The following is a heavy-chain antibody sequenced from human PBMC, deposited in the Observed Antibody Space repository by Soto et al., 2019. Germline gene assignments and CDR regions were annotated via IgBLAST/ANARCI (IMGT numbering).Heavy chain of an antibody. Sequence: SETLSLTCTVSGASISSGDYFWSWIRQSPGKGLQWIGYIYDSGSSYYNPSLKSRVTMSVDTSKNQFSLKLSSVTAADTAVYYCAREKSYISGPKNFDYWGQGTLVTVSS. D-gene: IGHD1-26*01. CDR3: AREKSYISGPKNFDY. V-gene: IGHV4-30-4*01. CDR2: IYDSGSS. CDR1: GASISSGDYF. J-gene: IGHJ4*02.